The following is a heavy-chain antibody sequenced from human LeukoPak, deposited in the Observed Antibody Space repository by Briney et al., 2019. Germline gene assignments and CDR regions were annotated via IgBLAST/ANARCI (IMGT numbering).Heavy chain of an antibody. CDR3: ARTSYYGSGSYRLFDP. J-gene: IGHJ5*02. Sequence: GESLKISCKGSGYSFTDYWIGWVRQMPGKGLEWMGIIYPGDSDTRYSPSFQGQVTISADKSISTTYLQWNSLKASDTAMYYCARTSYYGSGSYRLFDPWAREPWSPSPQ. CDR1: GYSFTDYW. V-gene: IGHV5-51*01. D-gene: IGHD3-10*01. CDR2: IYPGDSDT.